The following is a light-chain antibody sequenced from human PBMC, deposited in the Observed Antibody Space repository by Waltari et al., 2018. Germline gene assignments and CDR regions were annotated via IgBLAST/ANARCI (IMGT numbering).Light chain of an antibody. J-gene: IGKJ5*01. CDR1: QRVTSGY. CDR3: QHYGTSLIT. Sequence: ELVLTQSPGTLSLSPGERATLSCRASQRVTSGYLAWYSQKPGQTPRLLIYGASTRATGIPDRFSGSGSGTDFTLTISRLEPEDFAVFYCQHYGTSLITFGQGTRLEIK. V-gene: IGKV3-20*01. CDR2: GAS.